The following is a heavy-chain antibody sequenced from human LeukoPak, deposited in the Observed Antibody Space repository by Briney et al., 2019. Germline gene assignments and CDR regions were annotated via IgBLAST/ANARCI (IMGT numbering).Heavy chain of an antibody. J-gene: IGHJ6*02. CDR3: AVPAAMSYYYYGMDV. CDR1: GYTFTSYD. V-gene: IGHV1-8*01. CDR2: MNPNSGNT. D-gene: IGHD2-2*01. Sequence: ASVNVSCKASGYTFTSYDINWVRQATGQGLEWMGWMNPNSGNTGYAQKFQGRVTMTRNTSISTAYMELSSLRSEDTAVYYCAVPAAMSYYYYGMDVWGQGTTVTVSS.